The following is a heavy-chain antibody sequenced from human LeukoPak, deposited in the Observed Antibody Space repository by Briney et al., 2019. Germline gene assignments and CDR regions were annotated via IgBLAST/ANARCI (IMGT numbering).Heavy chain of an antibody. CDR1: GFTFSSYS. Sequence: PGGSLRLSCAASGFTFSSYSMNWVRQAPGKGLEWVSYISSSSSTIYYADSVKGRFTISRDNAKNSLYLQMNSLSVEDTAVYYCARDPGSSGDYWGQGTLVTVSS. CDR3: ARDPGSSGDY. D-gene: IGHD6-19*01. V-gene: IGHV3-48*04. CDR2: ISSSSSTI. J-gene: IGHJ4*02.